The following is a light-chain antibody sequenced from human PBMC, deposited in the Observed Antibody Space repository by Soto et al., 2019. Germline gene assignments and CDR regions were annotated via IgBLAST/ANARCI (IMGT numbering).Light chain of an antibody. Sequence: QSVLTQPPSASGTPGQRGTISCSGSSSNIGNNFAYWYQQLPGTAPKLLIYRNVQRPSGVPDRFSGSKSGSSASLAISGLRSEDEADYYCAAWDDSLSGVVFGGGTKLTVL. CDR2: RNV. CDR3: AAWDDSLSGVV. V-gene: IGLV1-47*01. J-gene: IGLJ2*01. CDR1: SSNIGNNF.